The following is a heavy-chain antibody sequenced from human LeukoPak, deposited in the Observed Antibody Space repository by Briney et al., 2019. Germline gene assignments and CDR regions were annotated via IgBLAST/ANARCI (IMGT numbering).Heavy chain of an antibody. Sequence: PGGSLRLSCAASGFTFSSYAMSWGRQAPGKGLEWVSAISGSGGSTYYADSVKGRFTISRDNSKNTLYLQMDSLRAEDTAVYYCAKGARVGPHYFDCWGQGTLVTVSS. V-gene: IGHV3-23*01. D-gene: IGHD2-2*01. CDR3: AKGARVGPHYFDC. CDR2: ISGSGGST. CDR1: GFTFSSYA. J-gene: IGHJ4*02.